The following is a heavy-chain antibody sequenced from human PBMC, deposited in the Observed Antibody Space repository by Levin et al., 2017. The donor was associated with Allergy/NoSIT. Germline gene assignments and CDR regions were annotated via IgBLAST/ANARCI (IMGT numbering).Heavy chain of an antibody. CDR2: IYSEGGT. D-gene: IGHD6-13*01. CDR1: GFAVSRHY. V-gene: IGHV3-53*01. CDR3: ARGQYNSSWVFYYGMDV. Sequence: HPGGSLRLSCAASGFAVSRHYMTWVRQAPGKGLEWVSVIYSEGGTYYADSVKGRFTISRDNSKNSLYLQMNSLRAEDTAVYYCARGQYNSSWVFYYGMDVWGQGTTVTVSS. J-gene: IGHJ6*02.